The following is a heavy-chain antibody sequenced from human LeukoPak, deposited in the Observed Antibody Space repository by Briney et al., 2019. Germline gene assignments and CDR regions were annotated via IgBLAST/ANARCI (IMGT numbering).Heavy chain of an antibody. CDR1: GFSFNGYA. D-gene: IGHD6-19*01. V-gene: IGHV3-23*01. J-gene: IGHJ4*02. CDR2: TGGSDDNT. Sequence: GGSLRLSCEGSGFSFNGYAMSWVRQAPGKGLEWVAVTGGSDDNTHYADSVKGRFSISRDTSENRLFLQMNSLRPDDSALYYCTKDLMTGFSSGWYLAYWGQGTLVAVSS. CDR3: TKDLMTGFSSGWYLAY.